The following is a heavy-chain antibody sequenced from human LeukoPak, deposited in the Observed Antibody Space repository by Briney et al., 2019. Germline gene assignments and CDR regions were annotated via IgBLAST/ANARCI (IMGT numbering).Heavy chain of an antibody. CDR1: GLTFSSYW. CDR2: IKQDGSEK. D-gene: IGHD5-24*01. V-gene: IGHV3-7*01. CDR3: ARLDGYMGSVSH. J-gene: IGHJ4*02. Sequence: PGGSLRLSCADSGLTFSSYWMSWVRQAPGKGLEWVANIKQDGSEKYYVDSVKGRFTISRDNAKKSLYLQMNSLRAEDTAVYYCARLDGYMGSVSHWGQGTLVTVSS.